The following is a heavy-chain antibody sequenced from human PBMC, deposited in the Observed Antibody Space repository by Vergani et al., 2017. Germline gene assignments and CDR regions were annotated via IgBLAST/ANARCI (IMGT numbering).Heavy chain of an antibody. CDR3: ARNPPYCSSTSCSHNWFDP. CDR2: IYTSGST. V-gene: IGHV4-4*07. CDR1: GGSISSYY. D-gene: IGHD2-2*01. J-gene: IGHJ5*02. Sequence: QVQLQESGPGLVKPSETLSLTCTVSGGSISSYYWSWIRQPAGKGLEWIGRIYTSGSTNYNPSLKSRVTMSVDTSKNKFSLKLSSVTAADTAVYYCARNPPYCSSTSCSHNWFDPWGQGTLVTVSS.